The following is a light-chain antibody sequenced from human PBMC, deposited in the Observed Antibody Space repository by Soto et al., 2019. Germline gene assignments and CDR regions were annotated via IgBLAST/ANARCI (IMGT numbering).Light chain of an antibody. J-gene: IGKJ2*01. Sequence: EIVLTQSPGTLSLSPGERATLSCRASQSVSSSYLVWYQQKPGQAPRLLIYGASSRATGIPDRFSGSGSGTDFTLTISRREPEDFAVYYCQQYGSSPPYTFGQGTKLEIK. CDR1: QSVSSSY. CDR3: QQYGSSPPYT. V-gene: IGKV3-20*01. CDR2: GAS.